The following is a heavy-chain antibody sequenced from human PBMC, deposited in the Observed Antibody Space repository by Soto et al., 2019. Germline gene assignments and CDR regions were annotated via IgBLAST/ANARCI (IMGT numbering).Heavy chain of an antibody. CDR3: ASASDFHYGSNNWFDP. Sequence: ASVKVSCKASGCTFTGYYMHWVRQAPGQGLEWMGWINPNSGGTNFAQRFQDRVTMTRDTSISTAYMELSRLRSDDTAVYYCASASDFHYGSNNWFDPWGQGALVTVS. CDR1: GCTFTGYY. D-gene: IGHD3-10*01. CDR2: INPNSGGT. V-gene: IGHV1-2*02. J-gene: IGHJ5*02.